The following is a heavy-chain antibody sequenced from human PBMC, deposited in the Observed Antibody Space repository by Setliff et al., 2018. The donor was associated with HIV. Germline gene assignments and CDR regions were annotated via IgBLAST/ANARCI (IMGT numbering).Heavy chain of an antibody. Sequence: PSETLSLTCTDSGGSITSGGFYWSWIRQYPQKGLEWIGYIYYSGGTYYNPSLKSQVTMSVDTSKNQFSLKLSSVTAADTAVYYCARGDAMTSLGAFDIWGQGTMVTVSS. J-gene: IGHJ3*02. CDR3: ARGDAMTSLGAFDI. V-gene: IGHV4-31*01. D-gene: IGHD2-2*01. CDR1: GGSITSGGFY. CDR2: IYYSGGT.